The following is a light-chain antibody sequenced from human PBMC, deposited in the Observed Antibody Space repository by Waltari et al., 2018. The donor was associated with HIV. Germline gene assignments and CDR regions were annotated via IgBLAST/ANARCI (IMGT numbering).Light chain of an antibody. Sequence: DIVMTPSPDALALSLGARATIHCTSSRTSLYNSNNKNYLAWYQQKPGQPPKLLIYWASTRESGVPDRFSGSGSGTDFTLTISNVQTEDMAVYYCQQYFNTPLTFGGGTKVEIK. CDR3: QQYFNTPLT. J-gene: IGKJ4*01. CDR1: RTSLYNSNNKNY. CDR2: WAS. V-gene: IGKV4-1*01.